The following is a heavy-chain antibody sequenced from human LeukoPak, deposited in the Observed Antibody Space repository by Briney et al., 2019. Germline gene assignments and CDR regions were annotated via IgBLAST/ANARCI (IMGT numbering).Heavy chain of an antibody. CDR3: AKDELEGRQPLDY. D-gene: IGHD3-3*01. J-gene: IGHJ4*02. Sequence: GGSLRLSCAASGFTYSSYAMSWVRQAPGKGLEWVSAISGSGGSTYYADSVKGRFAISRDNSKNTLYLQMNSLRAEDTAVYYCAKDELEGRQPLDYWGQGTLVTVSS. CDR2: ISGSGGST. CDR1: GFTYSSYA. V-gene: IGHV3-23*01.